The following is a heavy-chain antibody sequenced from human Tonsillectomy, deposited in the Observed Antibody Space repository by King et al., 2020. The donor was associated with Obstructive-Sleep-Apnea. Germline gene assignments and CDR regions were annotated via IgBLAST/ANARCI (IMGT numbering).Heavy chain of an antibody. V-gene: IGHV3-30*04. Sequence: VQLVESGGGGVQPGGSLRISCAASGFTFSSYAMHLVRQAPGKGGEGVAVISYEGSNKYYADSVKGRFTNSRDNSKNTLDLQMNSLRAEDTAVYYCARGEPTIFGVVIRGHLDYWGQGTLVTVSS. J-gene: IGHJ4*02. CDR1: GFTFSSYA. D-gene: IGHD3-3*01. CDR2: ISYEGSNK. CDR3: ARGEPTIFGVVIRGHLDY.